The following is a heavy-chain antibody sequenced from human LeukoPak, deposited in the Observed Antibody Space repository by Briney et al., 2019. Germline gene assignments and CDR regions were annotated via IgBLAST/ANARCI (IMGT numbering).Heavy chain of an antibody. CDR3: AKSWATVTLDAFDI. V-gene: IGHV3-43*01. D-gene: IGHD4-17*01. CDR1: GFTFDDYT. J-gene: IGHJ3*02. Sequence: PGGSLRLFCAASGFTFDDYTMHWVRQAPGKGLEWVSLISWDGGSTYYADSVKGRFTISRENVENSVYLQMNSLRAEDMALYYCAKSWATVTLDAFDIWGQGTMVTVSS. CDR2: ISWDGGST.